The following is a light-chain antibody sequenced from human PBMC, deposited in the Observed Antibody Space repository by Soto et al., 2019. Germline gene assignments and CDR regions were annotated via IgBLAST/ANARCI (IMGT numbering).Light chain of an antibody. CDR1: ESISNF. Sequence: IQRTQYPSTLSASVGDRVAITCRASESISNFLAWYQQKPGKAPNLLIYKASSLESGVPSRFSGSGSGTEFTLTISSLQPDDFATYYCQPYNSYSRPFGQGANADIK. CDR3: QPYNSYSRP. V-gene: IGKV1-5*03. CDR2: KAS. J-gene: IGKJ1*01.